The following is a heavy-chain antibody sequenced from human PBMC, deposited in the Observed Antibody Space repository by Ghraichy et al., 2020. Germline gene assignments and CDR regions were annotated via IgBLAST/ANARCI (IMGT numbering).Heavy chain of an antibody. J-gene: IGHJ5*02. D-gene: IGHD3-9*01. CDR3: ARAPFDILTTSYLWFDP. CDR2: IYYSGTT. V-gene: IGHV4-59*07. CDR1: GDSITSYY. Sequence: SDTLSLTCTVSGDSITSYYWSWLRQPPGKGLEWIGYIYYSGTTKYNPSLKSRATISIDTSKNQFSLKLRSVTAADTAVYYCARAPFDILTTSYLWFDPWGQGTLVTVSS.